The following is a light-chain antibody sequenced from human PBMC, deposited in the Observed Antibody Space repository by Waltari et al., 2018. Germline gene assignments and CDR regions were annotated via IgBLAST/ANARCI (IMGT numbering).Light chain of an antibody. Sequence: QSALTQPASVSGSAGQSITISFTGTSHPLGRYHVVSWYQPNPGKAPRLLISEVTKRPSGVSSRFSGSKSGSTASLTISGLQTEDEADYYCCSYAGGATWVFGGGTKLTVL. CDR2: EVT. CDR1: SHPLGRYHV. V-gene: IGLV2-23*02. CDR3: CSYAGGATWV. J-gene: IGLJ2*01.